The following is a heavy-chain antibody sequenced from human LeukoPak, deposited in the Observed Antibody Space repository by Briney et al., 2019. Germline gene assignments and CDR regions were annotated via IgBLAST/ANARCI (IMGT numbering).Heavy chain of an antibody. V-gene: IGHV1-69*13. D-gene: IGHD2-2*01. CDR3: ARADGYCSSTSCYEYYYYMDV. Sequence: SVKVSCKASGGTFSSYAISWVRQAPGQGLEWMGGIIPIFGTANYAQKFQGRVTITADESTSTAYMELSSLRSEDTAVYYCARADGYCSSTSCYEYYYYMDVWGKGTTVTVSS. J-gene: IGHJ6*03. CDR2: IIPIFGTA. CDR1: GGTFSSYA.